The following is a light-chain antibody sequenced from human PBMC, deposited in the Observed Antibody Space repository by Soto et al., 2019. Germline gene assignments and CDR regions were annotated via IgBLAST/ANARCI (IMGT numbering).Light chain of an antibody. CDR3: QKYNSAPLT. CDR1: QGIAPY. Sequence: DVQMTQSPSSLSASVGDRVTITCRASQGIAPYLAWFQQKPGKVPRLLIYATSTLQSGVPSRFXXXGSXTXXXXXXXXXQPEDVATYYCQKYNSAPLTFGGGTKVEIK. CDR2: ATS. V-gene: IGKV1-27*01. J-gene: IGKJ4*01.